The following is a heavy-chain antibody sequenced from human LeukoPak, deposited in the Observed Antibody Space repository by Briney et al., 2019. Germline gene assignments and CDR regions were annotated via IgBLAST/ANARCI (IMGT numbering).Heavy chain of an antibody. Sequence: GGSLRLSCAASGFTFSSLWMTWVRQAPGKGLEWVATIKQDGSEKYYVDSVQGRFTISRDNAKNSLYLQMNSLRAEDTAVYRCARGGYTTSYFWVYWGQGTLVTVSS. J-gene: IGHJ4*02. V-gene: IGHV3-7*01. CDR3: ARGGYTTSYFWVY. D-gene: IGHD3-16*01. CDR2: IKQDGSEK. CDR1: GFTFSSLW.